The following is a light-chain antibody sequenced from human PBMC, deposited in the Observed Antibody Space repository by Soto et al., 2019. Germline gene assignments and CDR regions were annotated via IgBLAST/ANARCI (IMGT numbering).Light chain of an antibody. CDR2: LGS. CDR3: MQALQTLGT. CDR1: QSLLHSNGYNY. V-gene: IGKV2-28*01. J-gene: IGKJ2*01. Sequence: DIVMTQSPLSLPVTPGEPASISCRSSQSLLHSNGYNYLDWYLQKPGQSPQLLIYLGSNRASGVPARFSGSGSGTDFTLKISRVEAEDVGVYYCMQALQTLGTFGQGTKLEIK.